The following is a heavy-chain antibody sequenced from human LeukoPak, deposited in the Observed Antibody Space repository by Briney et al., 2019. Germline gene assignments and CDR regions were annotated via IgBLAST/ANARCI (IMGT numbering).Heavy chain of an antibody. Sequence: SETLSLTCAVYGGSFSGYYWSWIRQPSGKGLEWIGEINHSGSTNYNPSLKSRVTISVDTSKNQFSLKLSSVTAADTAVYYCAGGYQPLLLDAFDIWGQGTMVTVSS. CDR1: GGSFSGYY. V-gene: IGHV4-34*01. J-gene: IGHJ3*02. CDR2: INHSGST. D-gene: IGHD2-2*01. CDR3: AGGYQPLLLDAFDI.